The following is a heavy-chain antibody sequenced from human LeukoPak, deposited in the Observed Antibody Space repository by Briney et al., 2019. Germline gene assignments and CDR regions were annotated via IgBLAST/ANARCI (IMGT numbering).Heavy chain of an antibody. CDR1: GFTFTSYA. J-gene: IGHJ3*02. D-gene: IGHD3-22*01. CDR3: TKGRYYYDSSDAFDI. Sequence: GGSLRLSCAASGFTFTSYAMSWVRQAPGEGLEWVSAISGSGGSTYYADSVKGRFTISRDNSKNTLYLQMNSLRAEDTAVYYCTKGRYYYDSSDAFDIWGQGTMVTVSS. CDR2: ISGSGGST. V-gene: IGHV3-23*01.